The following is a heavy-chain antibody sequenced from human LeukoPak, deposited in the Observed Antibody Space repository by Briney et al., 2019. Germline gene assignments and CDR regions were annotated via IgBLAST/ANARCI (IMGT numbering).Heavy chain of an antibody. CDR3: ARLEQQLVLGFDY. D-gene: IGHD6-13*01. V-gene: IGHV4-39*01. J-gene: IGHJ4*02. CDR1: GGSISSYY. Sequence: SETLSLTCTVSGGSISSYYWGWIRQPPGKGLEWIGSIYYSGSTYYNPSLKSRVTISVDTSKNQFSLKLRSVTAADTALYYCARLEQQLVLGFDYWGQGTLVTVSS. CDR2: IYYSGST.